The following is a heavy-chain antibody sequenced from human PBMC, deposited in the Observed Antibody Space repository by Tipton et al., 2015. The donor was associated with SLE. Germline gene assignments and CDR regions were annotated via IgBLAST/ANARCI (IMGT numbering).Heavy chain of an antibody. Sequence: LRLSCTVSGGSISSYYWSWIRQPPGKGLEWIGYIYYSGSTNYNPSLKSRVTISVDTSKNQFSLKLSSVTAADTAVYYCARKQVGLPFDYWGQGTLVTVSS. J-gene: IGHJ4*02. CDR2: IYYSGST. D-gene: IGHD1-26*01. CDR1: GGSISSYY. V-gene: IGHV4-59*08. CDR3: ARKQVGLPFDY.